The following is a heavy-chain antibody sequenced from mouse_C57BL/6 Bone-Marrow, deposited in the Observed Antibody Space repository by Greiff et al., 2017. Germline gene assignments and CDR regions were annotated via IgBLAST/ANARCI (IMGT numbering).Heavy chain of an antibody. Sequence: QVQLQQSGAELARPGASVKLSCKASGYTFTSYGISWVKQRTGQGLEWIGEIYPRSGNTYYNEKFKGKATLTADKSSSTAYMELRSLTSGDSAVYVCARSAGSSFYFDYWGQGTTLTVSA. D-gene: IGHD1-1*01. CDR2: IYPRSGNT. CDR3: ARSAGSSFYFDY. CDR1: GYTFTSYG. J-gene: IGHJ2*01. V-gene: IGHV1-81*01.